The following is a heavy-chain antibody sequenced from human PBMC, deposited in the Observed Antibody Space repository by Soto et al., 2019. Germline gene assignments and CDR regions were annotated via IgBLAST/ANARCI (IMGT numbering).Heavy chain of an antibody. CDR3: ARDPNDSSAYYHHYYYGMDV. CDR1: GYTFTSYG. V-gene: IGHV1-3*01. D-gene: IGHD3-22*01. CDR2: INAGNGNT. Sequence: ASVKVSCKASGYTFTSYGTHWVRQAPGQRLEWTGWINAGNGNTKYSEKFQGRVTITRDTSASTAYLELSSLRSEDTAVYYCARDPNDSSAYYHHYYYGMDVWGQGTTVTVSS. J-gene: IGHJ6*02.